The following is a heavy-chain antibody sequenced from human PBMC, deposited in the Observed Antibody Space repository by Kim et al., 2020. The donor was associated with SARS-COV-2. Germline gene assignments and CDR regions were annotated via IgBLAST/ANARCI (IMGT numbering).Heavy chain of an antibody. J-gene: IGHJ3*02. CDR2: INPNSGDT. Sequence: ASVKVSCKASGYTFTDYYMHWVRQAPGQGLEWMGWINPNSGDTNYAQKFQGRVTMTRDTSISTAYMELSRLRSDDTAVYYCARYCSGGICEDDAFDIWGQGTIDTVSS. D-gene: IGHD2-15*01. CDR3: ARYCSGGICEDDAFDI. CDR1: GYTFTDYY. V-gene: IGHV1-2*02.